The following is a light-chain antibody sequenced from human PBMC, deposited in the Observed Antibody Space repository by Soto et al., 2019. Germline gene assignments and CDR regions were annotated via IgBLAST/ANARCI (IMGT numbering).Light chain of an antibody. CDR2: GAS. CDR3: QQYIKWPRT. J-gene: IGKJ2*01. V-gene: IGKV3-15*01. Sequence: EIVMTQSPATLSVSPGERATLSCRASQSISTILAWYRQRPGQVPRLLIYGASTRAAGIPARFSGSGSGTEFTLTISSLQSEDFAVYYCQQYIKWPRTFGQGTKLEIK. CDR1: QSISTI.